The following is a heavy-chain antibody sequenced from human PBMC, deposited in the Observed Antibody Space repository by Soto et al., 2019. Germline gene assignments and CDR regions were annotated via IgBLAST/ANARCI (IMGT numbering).Heavy chain of an antibody. V-gene: IGHV1-69*13. Sequence: GASVKVSCKASGGTFSSYAISWVRQAPGQGLEWMGGIIPIFGTANYAQKFQGRVTITADESTSTAYMELSSLRSEDTAVYYCARGPIKIFETYYYYYYMDVWGKGTTVTVSS. CDR2: IIPIFGTA. CDR1: GGTFSSYA. CDR3: ARGPIKIFETYYYYYYMDV. D-gene: IGHD3-3*01. J-gene: IGHJ6*03.